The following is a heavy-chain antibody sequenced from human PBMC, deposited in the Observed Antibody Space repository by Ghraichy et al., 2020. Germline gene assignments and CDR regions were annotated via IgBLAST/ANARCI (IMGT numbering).Heavy chain of an antibody. CDR1: GGSISSYY. V-gene: IGHV4-59*01. D-gene: IGHD3-22*01. CDR2: IYYSGST. CDR3: ARDGGGGYYDSSGPHRIDYYYYGMDV. Sequence: SQTLSLTCTVSGGSISSYYWSWIRQPPGKGLEWIGYIYYSGSTNYNPSLKSRVTISVDTSKNQFSLKLSSVTAADTAVYYCARDGGGGYYDSSGPHRIDYYYYGMDVWGQGTTVTVSS. J-gene: IGHJ6*02.